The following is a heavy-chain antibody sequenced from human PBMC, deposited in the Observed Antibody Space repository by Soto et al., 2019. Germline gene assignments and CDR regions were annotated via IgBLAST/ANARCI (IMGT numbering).Heavy chain of an antibody. CDR1: GFTFGTYT. V-gene: IGHV3-48*02. CDR2: ISSSSNTI. Sequence: PGGSMRLSCAASGFTFGTYTMNWVRQAPGKGLEWVSYISSSSNTIYYADSVKGRFTISRDSAKNSLYLQMNSLRDEDTAVYYCARITSGYYTRSFDYWGQGTLVTVSS. D-gene: IGHD3-22*01. CDR3: ARITSGYYTRSFDY. J-gene: IGHJ4*02.